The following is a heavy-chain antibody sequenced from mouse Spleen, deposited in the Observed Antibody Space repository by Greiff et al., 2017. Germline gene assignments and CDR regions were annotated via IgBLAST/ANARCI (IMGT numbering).Heavy chain of an antibody. CDR2: IRNKANGYTT. D-gene: IGHD4-1*01. CDR1: GFTFTDYY. J-gene: IGHJ2*01. CDR3: ARYGLGRGY. Sequence: EVQLVESGGGLVQPGGSLSLSCAASGFTFTDYYMSWVRQPPGKALEWLGFIRNKANGYTTEYSASVKGRFTISRDNSQSILYLQMNALRAEDSATYYCARYGLGRGYWGQGTTLTVSS. V-gene: IGHV7-3*01.